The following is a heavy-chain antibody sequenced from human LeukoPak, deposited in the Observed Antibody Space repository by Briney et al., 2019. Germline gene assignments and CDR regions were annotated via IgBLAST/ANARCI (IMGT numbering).Heavy chain of an antibody. Sequence: SETLSLTCTVSGGSISSGYHYWGWIRQPPGKGLEWIGSIYEGGRTHYNPSLRSRITISVDTSKNQFSLELSSVTAADTAVYYCARGDSSSWSLFDYWGQGTLVTVSS. J-gene: IGHJ4*02. V-gene: IGHV4-39*01. CDR3: ARGDSSSWSLFDY. D-gene: IGHD6-13*01. CDR1: GGSISSGYHY. CDR2: IYEGGRT.